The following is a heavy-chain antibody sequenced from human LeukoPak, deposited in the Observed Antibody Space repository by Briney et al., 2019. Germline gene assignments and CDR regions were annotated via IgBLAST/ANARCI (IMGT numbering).Heavy chain of an antibody. D-gene: IGHD6-13*01. CDR2: IHYSGST. J-gene: IGHJ5*02. Sequence: PSETLSLTCTVSGGSISSYYWSWIRQPPGKGLEWIGYIHYSGSTNYNPSLKSRVTISIDTSKNQFSLKLSSVTAADTAVYYCARGDSSSWSNYFDPWGQGTLVTVSS. CDR1: GGSISSYY. V-gene: IGHV4-59*08. CDR3: ARGDSSSWSNYFDP.